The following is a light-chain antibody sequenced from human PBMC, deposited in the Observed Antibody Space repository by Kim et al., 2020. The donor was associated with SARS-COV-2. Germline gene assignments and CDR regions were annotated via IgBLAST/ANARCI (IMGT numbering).Light chain of an antibody. Sequence: ATINCKSSQSVLYNSNNKNYLAWYQQKPGQSPKLLIYWAFTRDSGVPERFSGSGSGTGFTLTINSLRAEDVAVYFCQQYITTPLTFGGGTKVDIK. V-gene: IGKV4-1*01. CDR1: QSVLYNSNNKNY. CDR3: QQYITTPLT. J-gene: IGKJ4*01. CDR2: WAF.